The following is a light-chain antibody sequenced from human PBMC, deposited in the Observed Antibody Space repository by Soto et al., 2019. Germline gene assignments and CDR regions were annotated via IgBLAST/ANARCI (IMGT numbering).Light chain of an antibody. CDR3: QAWDSSTGD. Sequence: SYELTQPPSVSVSPGQTASITCSGDKLGDKYACWYQQKPGQSPVLVIYQDSKRPSGIPERFSGSNSGNTATLTISGTQAMDEAVYYCQAWDSSTGDFGTGTKLTVL. J-gene: IGLJ1*01. CDR1: KLGDKY. V-gene: IGLV3-1*01. CDR2: QDS.